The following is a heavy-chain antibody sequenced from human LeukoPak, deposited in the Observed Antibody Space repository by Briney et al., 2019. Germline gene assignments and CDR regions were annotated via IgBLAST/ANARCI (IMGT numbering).Heavy chain of an antibody. D-gene: IGHD6-19*01. V-gene: IGHV4-39*01. CDR1: GGSISSSSYY. CDR3: ARLYSSGWLDY. CDR2: IYYSGST. Sequence: SETLSLTCTVSGGSISSSSYYWGWIRQPPGKGLEWIGSIYYSGSTYYNPSLKSRVTISVDTSKNQFSLKLSSVTAADTAVYYCARLYSSGWLDYWGQGTPVTVSS. J-gene: IGHJ4*02.